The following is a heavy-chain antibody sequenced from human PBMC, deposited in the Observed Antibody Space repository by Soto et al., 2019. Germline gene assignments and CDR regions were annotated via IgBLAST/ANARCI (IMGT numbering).Heavy chain of an antibody. CDR2: IIPIFGTA. Sequence: QVQLVQSGAEVKKPGSSVKVSCKASGGTFSSYAISWVRQAPGQGLEWMGGIIPIFGTANYAQKFQGRVTISAGESTSTAYMELRSLRSEDTAVYYCASSTADYGYYGNYYFDYWGQGTLVTVSS. V-gene: IGHV1-69*12. CDR1: GGTFSSYA. D-gene: IGHD4-17*01. J-gene: IGHJ4*02. CDR3: ASSTADYGYYGNYYFDY.